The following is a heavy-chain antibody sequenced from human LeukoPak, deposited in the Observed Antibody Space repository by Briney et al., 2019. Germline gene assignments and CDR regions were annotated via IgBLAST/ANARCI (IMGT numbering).Heavy chain of an antibody. CDR2: INAGNGNT. V-gene: IGHV1-3*01. D-gene: IGHD4-17*01. CDR1: GFTFSSYA. Sequence: GGSLRLSCAASGFTFSSYAMLWVRQAPEQRLEWMGWINAGNGNTKYSQKFQGRVTITRDTSASTAYMELSSLRSEDTAVYYCARASRRGIYGDYIDYWGQGTLVTVSS. CDR3: ARASRRGIYGDYIDY. J-gene: IGHJ4*02.